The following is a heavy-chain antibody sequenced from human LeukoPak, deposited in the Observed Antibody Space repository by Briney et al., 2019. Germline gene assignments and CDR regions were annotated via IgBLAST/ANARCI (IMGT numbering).Heavy chain of an antibody. CDR3: ASLRSGSYPAGFDY. J-gene: IGHJ4*02. CDR1: GFTFSDHY. D-gene: IGHD1-26*01. V-gene: IGHV3-72*01. CDR2: TRNKANSYTT. Sequence: GGSLRLSCAASGFTFSDHYMDWVRQAPGKGLEWVGRTRNKANSYTTEYAASVKGRFTISRDDSKNSLYLQMNSLKTEDTAVYYCASLRSGSYPAGFDYWGQGTLVTVSS.